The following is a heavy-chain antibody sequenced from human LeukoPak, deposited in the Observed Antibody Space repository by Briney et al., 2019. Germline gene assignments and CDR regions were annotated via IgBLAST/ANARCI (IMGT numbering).Heavy chain of an antibody. CDR1: GASVNDYY. J-gene: IGHJ4*02. Sequence: SETLSLTCTVSGASVNDYYWTWIRQTPGKGLEWIGYVHYSGSSDFNPSLKSRVTMSLASTENQLSLKVTSVTAADTAVYYCARGGWSLDFWGQGALVTVSS. V-gene: IGHV4-59*02. CDR3: ARGGWSLDF. CDR2: VHYSGSS.